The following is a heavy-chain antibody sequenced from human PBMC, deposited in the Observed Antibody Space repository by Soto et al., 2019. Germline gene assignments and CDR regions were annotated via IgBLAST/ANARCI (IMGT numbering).Heavy chain of an antibody. J-gene: IGHJ6*03. CDR1: GFTFSSYA. D-gene: IGHD2-8*01. CDR3: AKINSLHCTNGVCSPYYYMDV. CDR2: ISGSGGST. V-gene: IGHV3-23*01. Sequence: GGSLRLSCAASGFTFSSYAMSWVRQAPGKGLEWVSAISGSGGSTYYAASVKGRFTISRDNSKNPLYLQMNSLRAEDTAVYYCAKINSLHCTNGVCSPYYYMDVWGKGTTVTVSS.